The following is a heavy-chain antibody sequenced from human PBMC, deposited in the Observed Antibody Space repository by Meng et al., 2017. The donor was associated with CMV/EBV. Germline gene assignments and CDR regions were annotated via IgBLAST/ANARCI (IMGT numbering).Heavy chain of an antibody. CDR3: ARMEVGGGSCYSDY. J-gene: IGHJ4*02. Sequence: QYPQGQSGAEVKKPGASVKASCKASGYTFTSYGISWVRQAPGQGLEWMGWISAYNGNTNYAQKLQDRVTMTTDTSTSTAYMELRSLRSDDTAVYYCARMEVGGGSCYSDYWGQGTLVTVSS. CDR1: GYTFTSYG. V-gene: IGHV1-18*01. CDR2: ISAYNGNT. D-gene: IGHD2-15*01.